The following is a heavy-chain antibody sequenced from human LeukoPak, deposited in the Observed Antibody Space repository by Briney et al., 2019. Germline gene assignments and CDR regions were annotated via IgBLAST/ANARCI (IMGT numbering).Heavy chain of an antibody. Sequence: PGGSLRLSCAASGFTFSSYAMIWVRRAPGKGLEWVSAISGSGGSTYYADSVKGRFTISRDNSKNTLYLQMNSLRAEDTAVYYCAKDKDYDILTAYPDAFDIWGQGTMVTVSS. D-gene: IGHD3-9*01. CDR3: AKDKDYDILTAYPDAFDI. CDR1: GFTFSSYA. CDR2: ISGSGGST. J-gene: IGHJ3*02. V-gene: IGHV3-23*01.